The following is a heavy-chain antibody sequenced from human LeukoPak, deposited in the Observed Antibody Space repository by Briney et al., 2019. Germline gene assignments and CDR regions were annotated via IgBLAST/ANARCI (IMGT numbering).Heavy chain of an antibody. D-gene: IGHD4-23*01. CDR2: IRQGDSDK. CDR3: ATDSKVGTWDPRFNY. CDR1: GFTFGDYW. J-gene: IGHJ4*02. V-gene: IGHV3-7*01. Sequence: QRGPSLRLSFSPSGFTFGDYWAVCVRPAPGEGREWVVYIRQGDSDKNYVASVKCPFPIPRDNAKFSLNLQMNSLRAEDTAIYYCATDSKVGTWDPRFNYCGQGTLVSVSP.